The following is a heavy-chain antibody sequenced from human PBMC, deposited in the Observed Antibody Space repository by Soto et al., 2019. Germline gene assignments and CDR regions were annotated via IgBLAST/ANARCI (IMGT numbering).Heavy chain of an antibody. CDR1: GYTFTDYY. CDR2: INPDSGGT. CDR3: ATNYYDSSGSGAFDI. V-gene: IGHV1-2*02. J-gene: IGHJ3*02. Sequence: GASVKVSCKASGYTFTDYYIHWVRQAPGQGLEWVGWINPDSGGTNLAQRFQGRVTMTSDTSINTAYMELSSLRSEDTAVYYCATNYYDSSGSGAFDIWGQGTMVTVSS. D-gene: IGHD3-22*01.